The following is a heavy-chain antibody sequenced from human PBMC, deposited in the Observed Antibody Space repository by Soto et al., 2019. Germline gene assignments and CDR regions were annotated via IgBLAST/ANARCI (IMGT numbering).Heavy chain of an antibody. D-gene: IGHD2-15*01. V-gene: IGHV4-59*11. J-gene: IGHJ4*02. CDR2: IFYSRIT. CDR1: GFSINRHC. Sequence: SKSLALTCTVSGFSINRHCWSGIRQRPGKGLEDVCAIFYSRITKYNPSLKSRVTISLDTSTPRFSLKLSSVTAADAAVYYCARAAARYCSGGSCYSGRDYWGQGTLVTVS. CDR3: ARAAARYCSGGSCYSGRDY.